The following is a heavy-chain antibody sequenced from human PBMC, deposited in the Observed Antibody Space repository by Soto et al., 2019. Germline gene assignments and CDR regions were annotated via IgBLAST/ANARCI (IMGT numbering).Heavy chain of an antibody. J-gene: IGHJ6*02. CDR1: GGSISSGDYY. CDR2: IYYSGST. Sequence: PSETLSLTCTVSGGSISSGDYYWSWIRQPPGKGLEWIGYIYYSGSTYYNPSLKSRVTISVDTSKNQFSLKLSSVTAADTAVYYCARDALDIVLVPAAPAQAGMDVWGQGTTVTVSS. D-gene: IGHD2-2*03. CDR3: ARDALDIVLVPAAPAQAGMDV. V-gene: IGHV4-30-4*01.